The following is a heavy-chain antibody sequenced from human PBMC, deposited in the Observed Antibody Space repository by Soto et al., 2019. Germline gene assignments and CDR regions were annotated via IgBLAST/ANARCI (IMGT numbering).Heavy chain of an antibody. CDR3: ARWLVYNDDKSGYLDY. CDR2: IAYDGSRQ. J-gene: IGHJ4*02. V-gene: IGHV3-33*05. Sequence: QVQLVESGGGVVQSGTSLRLSCAASGFTFSGHGMHWVRQAPGKGLEWVALIAYDGSRQYYGDSVKGRFTISRDNSKNTLDLQMNSLRGEDTAVYYCARWLVYNDDKSGYLDYWGQGTPVTVSS. D-gene: IGHD3-22*01. CDR1: GFTFSGHG.